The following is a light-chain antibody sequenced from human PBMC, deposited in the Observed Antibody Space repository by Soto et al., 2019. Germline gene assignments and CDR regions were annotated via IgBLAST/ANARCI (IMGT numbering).Light chain of an antibody. V-gene: IGKV3-15*01. CDR2: DAS. CDR3: QQYYNWPPRVT. CDR1: QTISSY. J-gene: IGKJ5*01. Sequence: EVVLTPSPDPPSLPPGGRAPLSCKARQTISSYLAWHQQKPGQAPRLLIYDASSRATGLPARFSGSGSGTEFTLTISSLQSEDFAVYYCQQYYNWPPRVTFGQGTRLEIK.